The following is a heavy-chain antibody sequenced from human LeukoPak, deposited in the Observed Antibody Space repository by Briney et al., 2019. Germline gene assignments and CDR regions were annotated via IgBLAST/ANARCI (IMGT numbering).Heavy chain of an antibody. J-gene: IGHJ4*02. CDR1: GFAFSSSW. Sequence: GGSLRLSCAASGFAFSSSWMSWVRQAPGKGLEWVANIKQDGSEKYYVDSVKGRFTISRDNAKNSLYLQMNSLRAEDTAVYYCARDHSYCSGGSCYSNYWGQGTLVTVSS. V-gene: IGHV3-7*03. CDR3: ARDHSYCSGGSCYSNY. D-gene: IGHD2-15*01. CDR2: IKQDGSEK.